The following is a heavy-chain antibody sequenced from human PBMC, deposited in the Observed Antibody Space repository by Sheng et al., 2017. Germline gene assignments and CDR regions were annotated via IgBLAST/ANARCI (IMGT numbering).Heavy chain of an antibody. D-gene: IGHD6-6*01. CDR3: ARDPDSSSTGYDY. V-gene: IGHV4-38-2*02. CDR2: IYHSGST. J-gene: IGHJ4*02. Sequence: QVQLQESGPGLVKPSETLSLTCAVSGYSISSGYYWGWIRQPPGKGLEWIGSIYHSGSTYYNPSLKSRVTISVDTSKNQFSLKLSSVTAADTAVYYCARDPDSSSTGYDYWGQGTLVTVSS. CDR1: GYSISSGYY.